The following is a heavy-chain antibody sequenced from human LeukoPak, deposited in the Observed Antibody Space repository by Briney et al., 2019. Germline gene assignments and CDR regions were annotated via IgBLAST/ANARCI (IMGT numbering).Heavy chain of an antibody. CDR1: GYTFTSYY. Sequence: GASVKVSCKASGYTFTSYYMHWVRQAPGQGLEWMGVINPSGGTTNYAQKFQGRVTMTRDTSISTAYMELSRLRSDDTAVYYCAREGLGSTPVRYNWNEPSSWFDPWGQGTLVTVSS. CDR3: AREGLGSTPVRYNWNEPSSWFDP. D-gene: IGHD1-1*01. J-gene: IGHJ5*02. CDR2: INPSGGTT. V-gene: IGHV1-2*02.